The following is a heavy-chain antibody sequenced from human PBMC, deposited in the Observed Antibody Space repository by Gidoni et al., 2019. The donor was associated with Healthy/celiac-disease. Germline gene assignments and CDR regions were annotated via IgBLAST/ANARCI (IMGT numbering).Heavy chain of an antibody. V-gene: IGHV5-10-1*03. CDR3: ARHEGYCSGGSCYPLLRTPERYFDY. Sequence: EVQLVQSGAEVKKPGESLRISCKGSGYSFTSYWISWVRQMPGKGLEWMGRIDPSDSYTNYSPSFQGHVTISADKSISTAYLQWSSLKASDTAMYYCARHEGYCSGGSCYPLLRTPERYFDYWGQGTLVTVSS. CDR1: GYSFTSYW. CDR2: IDPSDSYT. J-gene: IGHJ4*02. D-gene: IGHD2-15*01.